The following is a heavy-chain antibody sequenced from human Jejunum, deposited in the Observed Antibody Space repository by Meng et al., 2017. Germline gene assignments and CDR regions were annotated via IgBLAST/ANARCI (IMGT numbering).Heavy chain of an antibody. CDR1: GYSFTRYA. Sequence: QVQLVQSGAEVEKPGASVKVSCKGSGYSFTRYAITWVRHAPGQGLEWMGWIGTDNGNINYAQKFQGRVYMTTDTSTNTAYMEVGSLTSEDTAVYYCAKSITASYNWFDPWGQGALVTVSS. D-gene: IGHD1-14*01. V-gene: IGHV1-18*01. CDR3: AKSITASYNWFDP. CDR2: IGTDNGNI. J-gene: IGHJ5*02.